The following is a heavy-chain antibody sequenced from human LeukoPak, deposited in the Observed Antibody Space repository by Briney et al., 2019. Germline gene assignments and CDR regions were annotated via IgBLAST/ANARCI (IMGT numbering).Heavy chain of an antibody. CDR3: ARVASSGYDFWTYFDH. CDR1: GGSISSGGYY. D-gene: IGHD5-12*01. CDR2: IYYSGST. Sequence: PSETLSLTCTVSGGSISSGGYYWSWIRQHPGKGLEWIGYIYYSGSTYYNPSLKSRVTISVDTSKNQFSLKLSSVTAADTAVYYCARVASSGYDFWTYFDHWGQGTLVTVSS. J-gene: IGHJ4*02. V-gene: IGHV4-31*03.